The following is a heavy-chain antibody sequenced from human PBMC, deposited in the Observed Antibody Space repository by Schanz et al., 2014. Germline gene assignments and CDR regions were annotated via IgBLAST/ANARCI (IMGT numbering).Heavy chain of an antibody. CDR2: ISSSGSYI. J-gene: IGHJ4*02. CDR3: ARGTDWNLHY. V-gene: IGHV3-21*01. CDR1: GFIFSSYA. Sequence: AQLMESGGGVVQPGTSLILSCSVSGFIFSSYAMHWVRQAPGKGLEWVSSISSSGSYIHYADSVKGRFTISRDNAKNTLYLQMNSLRAGDTAVYYCARGTDWNLHYWGQGALVTVSS. D-gene: IGHD1-1*01.